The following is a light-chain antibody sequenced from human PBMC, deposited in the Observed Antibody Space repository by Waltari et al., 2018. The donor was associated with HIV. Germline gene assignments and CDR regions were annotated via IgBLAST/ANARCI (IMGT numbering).Light chain of an antibody. V-gene: IGLV2-14*03. CDR3: SSYTSRDTVV. Sequence: QSALTQPAAVSGSPGQSIPIPCTGARGDVVTYNYLSWYQQLPSKAPKLIIYDVSNRPAGRSNRCSGSKSGNTASLTSSGLQAEDEGYYYCSSYTSRDTVVFGTGTEVTVL. J-gene: IGLJ1*01. CDR1: RGDVVTYNY. CDR2: DVS.